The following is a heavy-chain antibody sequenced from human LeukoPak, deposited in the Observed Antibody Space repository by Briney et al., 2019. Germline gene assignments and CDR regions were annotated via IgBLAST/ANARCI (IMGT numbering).Heavy chain of an antibody. CDR1: GGTFSSYA. D-gene: IGHD5-12*01. Sequence: ASVKVFCKASGGTFSSYAISWVRQAPGQGLEWMGWMNPNSGNTGYAQKFQGRVTMTRNTSISTAYMELSSLRSEDTAVYYCAGSRDGYTSDAFDIWGQGTMVTVSS. CDR3: AGSRDGYTSDAFDI. V-gene: IGHV1-8*02. CDR2: MNPNSGNT. J-gene: IGHJ3*02.